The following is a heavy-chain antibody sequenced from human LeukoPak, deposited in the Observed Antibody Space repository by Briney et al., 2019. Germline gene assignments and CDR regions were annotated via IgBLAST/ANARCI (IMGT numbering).Heavy chain of an antibody. Sequence: GGTLRLSCAASGFTFSSYAMNWVRQAPGKGLEWVSTIGGSGGSTYYADSVKGRFTISRDNSKNTLYLQMNSLRAEDAAIYYCARDRRLASFDYGGQGTLVTVSS. J-gene: IGHJ4*02. CDR2: IGGSGGST. D-gene: IGHD6-25*01. CDR3: ARDRRLASFDY. V-gene: IGHV3-23*01. CDR1: GFTFSSYA.